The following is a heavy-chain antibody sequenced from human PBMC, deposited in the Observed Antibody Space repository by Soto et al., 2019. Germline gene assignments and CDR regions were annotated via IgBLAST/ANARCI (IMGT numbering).Heavy chain of an antibody. CDR3: AKSHEFGVVILYYFDY. D-gene: IGHD3-3*01. Sequence: HPGGSLRLSCAASGFTFSSYAMSWVRQAPGKGLEWVSAISGSGGSTYYADSVKGRFTIPRDNSKNTLYLQMNSLRAEDTAVYYCAKSHEFGVVILYYFDYWGQGTLVTVSS. CDR2: ISGSGGST. V-gene: IGHV3-23*01. J-gene: IGHJ4*02. CDR1: GFTFSSYA.